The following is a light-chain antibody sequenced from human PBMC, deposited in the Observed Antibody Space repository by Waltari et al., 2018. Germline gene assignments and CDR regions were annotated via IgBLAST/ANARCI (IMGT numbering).Light chain of an antibody. CDR1: QSVGSY. CDR3: QQYVNLPAT. Sequence: ESTQSPGTRTWSSGDNATLSCRASQSVGSYLAWYQKKPGQAPRLLIYDASTRASGIPDRFSGSGSGTDFTLTISRLEPEDFAVYFCQQYVNLPATFGQGTKVEIK. CDR2: DAS. V-gene: IGKV3-20*01. J-gene: IGKJ1*01.